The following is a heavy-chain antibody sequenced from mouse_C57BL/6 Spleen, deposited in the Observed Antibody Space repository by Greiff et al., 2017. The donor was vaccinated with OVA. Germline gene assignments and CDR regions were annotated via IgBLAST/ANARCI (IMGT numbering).Heavy chain of an antibody. Sequence: QVQLQQPGAELVRPGTSVKLSCKASGYTFTSYWMHWVKQRPGQGLEWIGVIDPSDSYTNYNQKFKGKATLTVDTSSSTAYMQLSSLTSEYSAVYYCARGFITTVVERGYFDYWGQGTTLTVSS. J-gene: IGHJ2*01. CDR1: GYTFTSYW. CDR2: IDPSDSYT. CDR3: ARGFITTVVERGYFDY. D-gene: IGHD1-1*01. V-gene: IGHV1-59*01.